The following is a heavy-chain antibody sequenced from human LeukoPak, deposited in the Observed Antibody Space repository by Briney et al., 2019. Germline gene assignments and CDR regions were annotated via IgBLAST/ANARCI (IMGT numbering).Heavy chain of an antibody. Sequence: GGSLRLSCAASGFTFSSYEMNWVRQAPGKGLEWVSYISSSGSTIYYADSVKGRFTISRDNAKNTLYLQMNSLRAEDTAVYYCAKGATVTTPYYFDYWGQGTLVTVSS. CDR3: AKGATVTTPYYFDY. V-gene: IGHV3-48*03. D-gene: IGHD4-17*01. J-gene: IGHJ4*02. CDR2: ISSSGSTI. CDR1: GFTFSSYE.